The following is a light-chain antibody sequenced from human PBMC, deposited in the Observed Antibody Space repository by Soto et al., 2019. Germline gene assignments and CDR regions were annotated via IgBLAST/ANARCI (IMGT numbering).Light chain of an antibody. CDR1: QFISIW. CDR3: QQYNSYSWT. Sequence: IEMTQYPSTLSASVGDRVTITCLDSQFISIWFAWYQQKPGKATKLLIYDASSLESGGPSRFSGSRSGTEFTLTISSLQPDDFATYYCQQYNSYSWTFGQGTKV. CDR2: DAS. V-gene: IGKV1-5*01. J-gene: IGKJ1*01.